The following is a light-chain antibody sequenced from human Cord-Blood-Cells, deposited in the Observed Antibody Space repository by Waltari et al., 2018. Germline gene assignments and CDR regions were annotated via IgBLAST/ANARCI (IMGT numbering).Light chain of an antibody. Sequence: EIMMKHSPATLSVSPAVSASLSCRASHRVSSNLACYQQKTGQAPRLLSYGASTRATGIPARFSGSGSGTEFTLTISSLQSEDFAVYYCHQYNNWLPDTFGQGTKLEIK. CDR3: HQYNNWLPDT. J-gene: IGKJ2*01. V-gene: IGKV3-15*01. CDR2: GAS. CDR1: HRVSSN.